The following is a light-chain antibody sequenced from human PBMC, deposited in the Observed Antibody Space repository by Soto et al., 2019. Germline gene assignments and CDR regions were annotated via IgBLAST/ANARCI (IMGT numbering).Light chain of an antibody. V-gene: IGKV3-11*01. J-gene: IGKJ1*01. Sequence: EIVLTQSPATLSLSPGERATLSCRASQSVSSYLAWYQQKPGQAPRLLIYDASNRATGIPARFSGSGSGTYFTPTISSLEPEDFAVYYCQQRSKWPPLTFGQGTKVEIK. CDR1: QSVSSY. CDR3: QQRSKWPPLT. CDR2: DAS.